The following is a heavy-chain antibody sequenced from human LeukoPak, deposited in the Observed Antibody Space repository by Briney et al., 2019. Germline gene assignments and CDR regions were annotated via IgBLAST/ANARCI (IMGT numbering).Heavy chain of an antibody. J-gene: IGHJ3*02. V-gene: IGHV3-30-3*01. CDR1: GFTFSSYA. D-gene: IGHD5-18*01. Sequence: PGGSLRLSCAASGFTFSSYAMHWVRQAPGKGLEWVAVISYDGSNKYYADSVKGRFTISRDNSKNTLSLQMNSLRAEDTAVYYCARKPAEGIGYSYGSRAQNDAFDIWGQGTMVTVSS. CDR2: ISYDGSNK. CDR3: ARKPAEGIGYSYGSRAQNDAFDI.